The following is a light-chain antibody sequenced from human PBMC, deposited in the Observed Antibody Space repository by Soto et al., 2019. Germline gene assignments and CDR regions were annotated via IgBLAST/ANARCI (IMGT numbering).Light chain of an antibody. Sequence: DIQMTQSPSSLSASVGDRVTITCRASQSISSYLNWYQQKPGKVPKLLIYAASSLQSGVPSRFSGSVSGTDFTLTISSLQPEDFATYHCQQSYSTPLTFGGGTKVEIK. V-gene: IGKV1-39*01. CDR2: AAS. CDR1: QSISSY. CDR3: QQSYSTPLT. J-gene: IGKJ4*01.